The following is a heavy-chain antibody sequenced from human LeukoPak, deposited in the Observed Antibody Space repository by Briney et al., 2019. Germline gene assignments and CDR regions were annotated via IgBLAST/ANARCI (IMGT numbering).Heavy chain of an antibody. CDR1: GFTFSNAW. CDR2: IKRKTDGGTT. J-gene: IGHJ5*02. Sequence: GGPLRLSCAASGFTFSNAWMSWVRQAPGKGLEWVGRIKRKTDGGTTDYAAPVKGRFTISRDDSKNTLYLQMNSLKTEDTAVYYCTTDYCSSTSCYRGVPWGQGTLVTVSS. CDR3: TTDYCSSTSCYRGVP. V-gene: IGHV3-15*01. D-gene: IGHD2-2*02.